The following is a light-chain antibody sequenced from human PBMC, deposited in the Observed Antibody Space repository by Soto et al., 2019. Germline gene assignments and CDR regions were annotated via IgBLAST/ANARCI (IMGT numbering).Light chain of an antibody. Sequence: EIVLTQALGTLSLSPGEKATISCRASQTVGNNYLAWYQQRPGQTPRLLFYGASSRATGTPDSFSRSASGTDFSLTISTLEPEDLAVYYCQLYGRAPPITFAQGKRLAIK. CDR3: QLYGRAPPIT. V-gene: IGKV3-20*01. J-gene: IGKJ5*01. CDR2: GAS. CDR1: QTVGNNY.